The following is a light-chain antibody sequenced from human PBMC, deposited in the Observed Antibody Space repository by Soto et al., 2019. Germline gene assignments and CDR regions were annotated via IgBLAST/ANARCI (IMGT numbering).Light chain of an antibody. J-gene: IGLJ2*01. Sequence: QSVLTQSPSASASLGASVKLTCTLSSGHSSYAIAWHQQQPEKGPRYLMKLNSDGSHSKGDGIPDRFSGSSSGAERYLTISSLQSEDEADYYCQTWGTGIVVFGVGTQLTLL. CDR3: QTWGTGIVV. CDR2: LNSDGSH. CDR1: SGHSSYA. V-gene: IGLV4-69*01.